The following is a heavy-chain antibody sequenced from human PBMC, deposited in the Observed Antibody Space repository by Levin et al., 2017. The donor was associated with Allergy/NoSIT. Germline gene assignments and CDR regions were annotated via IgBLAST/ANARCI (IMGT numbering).Heavy chain of an antibody. CDR1: GGSISGYY. CDR3: ASNIVAAGHNWFDP. J-gene: IGHJ5*02. CDR2: VHYSGST. V-gene: IGHV4-59*08. Sequence: SQTLSLTCTVSGGSISGYYWSWIRQPPGKGLEWIGYVHYSGSTNYNPSLNSRVTISVDTSKKQFSLRLTSVTAADTAVYYCASNIVAAGHNWFDPWGQGTLVTVSS. D-gene: IGHD6-13*01.